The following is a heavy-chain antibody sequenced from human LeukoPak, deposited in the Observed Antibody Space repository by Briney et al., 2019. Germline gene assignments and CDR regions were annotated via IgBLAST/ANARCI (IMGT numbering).Heavy chain of an antibody. J-gene: IGHJ3*02. D-gene: IGHD6-19*01. V-gene: IGHV3-23*01. CDR1: GFTFSSYA. Sequence: GGSLRLSCAASGFTFSSYAMSWVRQAPGKGLEWVSAISGSGGSTYYADSVKGRFTISRDNSKNTLYLQMNSLRAEDTAVYYCAKALSSGWYGGDAFDIWGQGKMVTVSS. CDR3: AKALSSGWYGGDAFDI. CDR2: ISGSGGST.